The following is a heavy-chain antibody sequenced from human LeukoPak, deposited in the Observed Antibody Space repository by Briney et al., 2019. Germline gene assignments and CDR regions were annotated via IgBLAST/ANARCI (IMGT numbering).Heavy chain of an antibody. CDR2: ISAYNGNP. Sequence: ASVKVSCKASGYTFTSYGISWVRQAPGQGLEWMGWISAYNGNPNYAQKLQGRVTMTTDTSTSTAYMELRSLRSDDTAVYYCARAPMTYYDFWSGYYTGKKEYYYYYYMDVWGKGTTVTVSS. J-gene: IGHJ6*03. CDR3: ARAPMTYYDFWSGYYTGKKEYYYYYYMDV. CDR1: GYTFTSYG. V-gene: IGHV1-18*01. D-gene: IGHD3-3*01.